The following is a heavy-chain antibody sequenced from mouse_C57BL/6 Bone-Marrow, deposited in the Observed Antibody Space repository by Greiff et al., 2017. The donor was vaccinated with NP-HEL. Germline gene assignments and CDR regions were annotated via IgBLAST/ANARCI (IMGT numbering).Heavy chain of an antibody. J-gene: IGHJ3*01. CDR2: IYPGNGNT. Sequence: VQLQQSGAELVRPGASVKLSCKASGYTFTDYYIHWVKQRPGQGLEWIARIYPGNGNTDYNEKFKGKATMTAEKSSNTAYMQLSSLTSEDSAVYFCTRSYYGSSPWFAYWGQGTLVTVSA. D-gene: IGHD1-1*01. CDR1: GYTFTDYY. V-gene: IGHV1-76*01. CDR3: TRSYYGSSPWFAY.